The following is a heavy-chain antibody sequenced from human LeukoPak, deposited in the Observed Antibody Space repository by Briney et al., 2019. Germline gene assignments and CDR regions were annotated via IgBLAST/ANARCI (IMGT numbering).Heavy chain of an antibody. J-gene: IGHJ6*03. CDR2: MNPNSVNT. CDR1: GYTFTSYD. V-gene: IGHV1-8*01. Sequence: ASVKVSCRASGYTFTSYDINWVRQATGQGLEWMGWMNPNSVNTGYAQKCQGRVTMTRNPSISTVYMELSSLRSEDTAVYYCARSGWSPDYYYYYMDVWGKGTTVTVSS. CDR3: ARSGWSPDYYYYYMDV. D-gene: IGHD6-19*01.